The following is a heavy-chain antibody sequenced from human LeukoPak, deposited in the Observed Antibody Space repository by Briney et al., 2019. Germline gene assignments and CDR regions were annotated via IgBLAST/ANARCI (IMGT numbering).Heavy chain of an antibody. J-gene: IGHJ4*02. V-gene: IGHV7-4-1*02. CDR3: ARDLRTYFDWYYFDY. CDR1: GYTFTSYA. CDR2: INTNTGNP. Sequence: ASVKVSCKASGYTFTSYAMNWVRQAPGQGLEWMGWINTNTGNPTYAQGFAGRFVFSLDTSVSTAYLQISSLKAEDTAVYYCARDLRTYFDWYYFDYWGQGTLVTVSS. D-gene: IGHD3-9*01.